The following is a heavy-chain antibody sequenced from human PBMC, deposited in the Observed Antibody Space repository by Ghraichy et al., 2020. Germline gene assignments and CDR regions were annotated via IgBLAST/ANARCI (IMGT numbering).Heavy chain of an antibody. Sequence: SETLSLTCTVSGGSISGYYWSWIRQPPGKGLEWIGYIYYSGTTSYNPFLRSRVTISIDASKTQFSLNLTSVTAADTAVYYCARDPRNWGLPDYWGQGTLVTVSP. CDR1: GGSISGYY. D-gene: IGHD7-27*01. J-gene: IGHJ4*02. CDR3: ARDPRNWGLPDY. V-gene: IGHV4-59*01. CDR2: IYYSGTT.